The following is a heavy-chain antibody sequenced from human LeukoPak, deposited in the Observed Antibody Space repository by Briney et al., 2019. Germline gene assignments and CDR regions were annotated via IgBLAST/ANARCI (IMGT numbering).Heavy chain of an antibody. CDR3: ASWVLTTDGGPDY. J-gene: IGHJ4*02. V-gene: IGHV1-69*06. Sequence: GASVKVSCKASGGTFGSYAISWVRQAPGQGLEWMGGIIPIFGTANYAQKFQGRVTITADKSTSTAYMELSSLRSEDTAVYYCASWVLTTDGGPDYWGQGTLVTVSS. D-gene: IGHD3-22*01. CDR1: GGTFGSYA. CDR2: IIPIFGTA.